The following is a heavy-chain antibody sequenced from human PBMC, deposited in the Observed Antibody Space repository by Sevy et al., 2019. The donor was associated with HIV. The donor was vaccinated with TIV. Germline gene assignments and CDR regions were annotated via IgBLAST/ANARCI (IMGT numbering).Heavy chain of an antibody. CDR1: GFTFSSYG. J-gene: IGHJ4*02. V-gene: IGHV3-33*06. CDR2: IWYDGSNK. Sequence: GGSLRLSCAASGFTFSSYGMHWVRQAPGKGLEWVAVIWYDGSNKYYADSVKGRFTISRDNSKNTLYLQMNSLRAEDTDVYDCAKEALRSSWYSASYYFDYWGQGTLVTVSS. D-gene: IGHD6-13*01. CDR3: AKEALRSSWYSASYYFDY.